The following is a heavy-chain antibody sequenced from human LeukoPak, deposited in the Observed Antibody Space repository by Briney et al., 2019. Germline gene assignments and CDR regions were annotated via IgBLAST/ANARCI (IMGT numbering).Heavy chain of an antibody. V-gene: IGHV3-30*18. D-gene: IGHD3-10*01. CDR1: GFTFSSYG. J-gene: IGHJ4*02. CDR3: AKITMVRGVTSPNSEDPFDY. CDR2: ISYDGSNK. Sequence: GGSLRLSCAASGFTFSSYGMHWVRQAPGKGLEWVAVISYDGSNKYYADSVKGRFTISRDNSKNTLYLQMNSLRAEDTAVYYCAKITMVRGVTSPNSEDPFDYWGQGTLVTVSS.